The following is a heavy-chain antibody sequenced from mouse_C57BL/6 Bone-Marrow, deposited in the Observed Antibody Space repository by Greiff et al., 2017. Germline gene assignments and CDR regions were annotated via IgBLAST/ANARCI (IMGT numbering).Heavy chain of an antibody. J-gene: IGHJ3*01. CDR3: ARGGYDAWFAY. Sequence: QVQLQQSGPELVKPGASVKISCKASGYAFSSSWMNWVKQRPGKGLEWIGRIYPGDGDTNYNGKFKGKATLTADKSSSTAYMHRSSLTSEDSAVYFCARGGYDAWFAYWGQGTLVTVSA. D-gene: IGHD2-2*01. CDR1: GYAFSSSW. CDR2: IYPGDGDT. V-gene: IGHV1-82*01.